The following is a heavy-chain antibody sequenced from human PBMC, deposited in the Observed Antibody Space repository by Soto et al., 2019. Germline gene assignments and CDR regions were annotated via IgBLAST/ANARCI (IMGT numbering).Heavy chain of an antibody. Sequence: GGSLRLSCAASGFTFTRYSMNWVRQAPGKGLEWVSSISSTTNYTYYGDSMKGRFTISRDNAKNSLYLEMNSLRAEDTAVYYCARESEDLTSNFDYWGQGTLVTVSS. CDR2: ISSTTNYT. J-gene: IGHJ4*02. V-gene: IGHV3-21*06. CDR1: GFTFTRYS. CDR3: ARESEDLTSNFDY.